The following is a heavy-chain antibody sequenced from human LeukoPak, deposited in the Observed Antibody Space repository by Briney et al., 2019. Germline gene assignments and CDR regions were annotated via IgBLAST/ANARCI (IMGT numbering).Heavy chain of an antibody. D-gene: IGHD6-6*01. CDR3: AKDNSSSYGDYFDY. CDR2: IRYDGSNK. J-gene: IGHJ4*02. CDR1: GFTFSSYG. V-gene: IGHV3-30*02. Sequence: GGSLRLSCAASGFTFSSYGMHWVRQAPGKGLEWVAFIRYDGSNKYYADSVKGRFTISRDNSKNTLYLQMNSLRAEDTAVYYCAKDNSSSYGDYFDYWGQGTLVTVSS.